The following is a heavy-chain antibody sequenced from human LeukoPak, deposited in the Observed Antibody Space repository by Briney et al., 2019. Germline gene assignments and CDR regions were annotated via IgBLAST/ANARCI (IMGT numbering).Heavy chain of an antibody. CDR2: IIPIFGTA. J-gene: IGHJ6*02. Sequence: SVKVSCKASGYTFTGYYMHWVRQAPGQGLEWMGGIIPIFGTANYAQKFQGRVTITADESTSTAYMELSSLRSEDTAVYYCSLGRYSSGWYDYYYYGMDVWGQGTTVTVSS. D-gene: IGHD6-19*01. V-gene: IGHV1-69*13. CDR3: SLGRYSSGWYDYYYYGMDV. CDR1: GYTFTGYY.